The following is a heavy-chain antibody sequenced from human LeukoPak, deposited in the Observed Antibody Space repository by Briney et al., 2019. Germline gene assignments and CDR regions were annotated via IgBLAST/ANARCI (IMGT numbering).Heavy chain of an antibody. CDR3: ARVGIQLWPWVQYYFDY. D-gene: IGHD5-18*01. CDR1: GFTLSSYA. J-gene: IGHJ4*02. CDR2: ISGSGGST. Sequence: GGSLRLSCAASGFTLSSYAMSWVRHAPGKGLEWVSAISGSGGSTYYADSVKGRFTISRDNSKSTLYLQMNSLRAEDTALYYCARVGIQLWPWVQYYFDYWGQGTLVTVSS. V-gene: IGHV3-23*01.